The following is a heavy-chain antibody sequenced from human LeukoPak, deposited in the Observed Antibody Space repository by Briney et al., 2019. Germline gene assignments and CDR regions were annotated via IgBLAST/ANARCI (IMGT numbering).Heavy chain of an antibody. CDR1: GYTFTGYY. CDR3: ARDLFRSNGYSDAFDI. J-gene: IGHJ3*02. CDR2: INPNSGGT. D-gene: IGHD3-22*01. Sequence: GASVKVSCKASGYTFTGYYMHWVRQAPGQGLEWMGWINPNSGGTNYAQKFQGRVTMTRDTSISTAYMELSRLRSDDTAVYYCARDLFRSNGYSDAFDIWGQGTMVTVSS. V-gene: IGHV1-2*02.